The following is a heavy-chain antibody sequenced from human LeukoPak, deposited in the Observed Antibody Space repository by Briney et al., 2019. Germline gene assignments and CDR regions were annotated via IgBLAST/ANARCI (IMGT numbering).Heavy chain of an antibody. Sequence: GGSLRLSCAASGFTFSSYWMSWVRQAPGKGLEWVANIKQDGSEKYYVDSVKGRFTISRDNAKNSLYLQMNSLKTEDTAVYYCTRDLAILYYDSSGYYLGAFDIWGQGTMVTVSS. CDR1: GFTFSSYW. CDR2: IKQDGSEK. CDR3: TRDLAILYYDSSGYYLGAFDI. D-gene: IGHD3-22*01. V-gene: IGHV3-7*03. J-gene: IGHJ3*02.